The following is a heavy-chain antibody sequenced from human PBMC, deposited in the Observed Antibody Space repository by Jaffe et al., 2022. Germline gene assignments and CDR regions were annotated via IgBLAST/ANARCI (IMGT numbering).Heavy chain of an antibody. CDR1: EFTFSDWY. CDR3: AGTSSRGFDY. D-gene: IGHD1-1*01. CDR2: MDGSGTYI. V-gene: IGHV3-11*04. Sequence: VQLVESGGGLVQPGGSLRLSCGASEFTFSDWYMSWIRQAPGKGLEWISYMDGSGTYIYYADSVKGRFTISRDNAKKSLFLLMSSLRAEDTAVYYCAGTSSRGFDYWGRGTLVTVSS. J-gene: IGHJ4*02.